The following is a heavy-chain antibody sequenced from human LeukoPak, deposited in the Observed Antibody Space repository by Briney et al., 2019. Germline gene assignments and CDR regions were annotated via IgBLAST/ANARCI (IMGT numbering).Heavy chain of an antibody. Sequence: ASVKVSCTASGYIFIDYYIHWVRQVPGQGLEWMGRINPKSGGTNHAQKFQGRVTMTRDTSISTAYMELSSLRSDDTAVYYCAREGGGSGSYYDYWGQGTLVTVSS. CDR3: AREGGGSGSYYDY. CDR1: GYIFIDYY. V-gene: IGHV1-2*06. D-gene: IGHD1-26*01. J-gene: IGHJ4*02. CDR2: INPKSGGT.